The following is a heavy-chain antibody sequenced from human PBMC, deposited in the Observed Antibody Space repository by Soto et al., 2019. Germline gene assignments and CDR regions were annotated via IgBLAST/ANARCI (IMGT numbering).Heavy chain of an antibody. D-gene: IGHD3-22*01. Sequence: SETLSLTCTVSGDSVTSGTYYWTWIRQTPGKGLEWIGYISYSERANYNPSLKSRVTISIDTSKNQFSLKLSSVTAADTAVYYCARDTYYYDTNGYYYFDYWGRGTLVTVSS. CDR2: ISYSERA. CDR3: ARDTYYYDTNGYYYFDY. V-gene: IGHV4-61*01. CDR1: GDSVTSGTYY. J-gene: IGHJ4*02.